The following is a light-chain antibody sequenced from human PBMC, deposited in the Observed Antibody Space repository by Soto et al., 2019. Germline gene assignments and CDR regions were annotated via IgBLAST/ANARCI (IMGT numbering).Light chain of an antibody. CDR3: LQCANSPLT. Sequence: EIVLTQSPGTLSLSPGERATLSCRASQSVGNNYLAWYQQKPGQAPRLLISVASTRATGIPDRFSGSGSGTDFTLTISRLEPEDFAVYYCLQCANSPLTFGQGTRLEI. V-gene: IGKV3-20*01. CDR1: QSVGNNY. CDR2: VAS. J-gene: IGKJ5*01.